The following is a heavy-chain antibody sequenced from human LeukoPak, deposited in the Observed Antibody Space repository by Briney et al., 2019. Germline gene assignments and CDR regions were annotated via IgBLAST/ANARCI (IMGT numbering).Heavy chain of an antibody. D-gene: IGHD4-17*01. CDR3: ARGMGNDGDYYYYYGMDV. CDR2: IIPIFGTA. Sequence: SSVKVSCKASGGTFSRYAISGVRQAPGQGLEWMGGIIPIFGTANYAQKFQGRVTITADESTSTAYMELSSLRSEDTAVYYCARGMGNDGDYYYYYGMDVWGQGTTVTVSS. CDR1: GGTFSRYA. V-gene: IGHV1-69*13. J-gene: IGHJ6*02.